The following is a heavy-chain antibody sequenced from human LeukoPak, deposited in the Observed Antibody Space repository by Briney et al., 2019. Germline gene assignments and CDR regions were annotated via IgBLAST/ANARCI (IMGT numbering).Heavy chain of an antibody. D-gene: IGHD6-19*01. J-gene: IGHJ4*02. CDR1: GYTFTGYY. CDR2: INPNSGGT. CDR3: ARVDYSSGFQNDY. Sequence: WASVKVSCKASGYTFTGYYMHWVRQAPGQGLEWMGRINPNSGGTNYAQKFQGRVTMTRDTSISTAYMELSRLGSDDTAVYYCARVDYSSGFQNDYWGQGTLVTVSS. V-gene: IGHV1-2*06.